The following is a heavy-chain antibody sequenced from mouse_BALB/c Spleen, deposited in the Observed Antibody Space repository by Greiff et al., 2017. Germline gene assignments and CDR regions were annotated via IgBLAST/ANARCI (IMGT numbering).Heavy chain of an antibody. J-gene: IGHJ1*01. Sequence: EVKLMESGPELVKPGASVKISCKASGYTFTDYNMHWVKQSHGKSLEWIGYIYPYNGGTGYNQKFKSKATLTVDNSSSTAYMELRSLTSEDSAVYYCARRGNWYFDVWGAGTTVTVSS. CDR2: IYPYNGGT. CDR3: ARRGNWYFDV. V-gene: IGHV1S29*02. CDR1: GYTFTDYN.